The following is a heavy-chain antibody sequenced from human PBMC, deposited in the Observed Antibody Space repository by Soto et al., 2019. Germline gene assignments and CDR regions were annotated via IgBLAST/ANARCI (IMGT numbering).Heavy chain of an antibody. J-gene: IGHJ6*02. V-gene: IGHV4-31*03. CDR3: ARVFVGCSSTSCYTGLHYPYAMDV. D-gene: IGHD2-2*02. CDR1: GCSITSGGYY. Sequence: QVQLQESGPGLVKPSQTLSLTCTVSGCSITSGGYYWSWIRQHPGKGLEWIGYIYYSENTYYNPPRKSRVTISIDTSKSQFSLKLSSVTAADTAVYYCARVFVGCSSTSCYTGLHYPYAMDVWGQGTTVTVSS. CDR2: IYYSENT.